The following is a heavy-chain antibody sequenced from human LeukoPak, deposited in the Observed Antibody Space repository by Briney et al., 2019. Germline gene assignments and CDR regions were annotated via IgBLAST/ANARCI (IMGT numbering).Heavy chain of an antibody. J-gene: IGHJ4*02. CDR2: ISGSGGST. CDR3: AKAGQVSVLLWFGELYPFDY. Sequence: GGSLRLSCAASGFTLSSYSMNWVRQAPGKGLEWVSAISGSGGSTYYADSVKGRFTISRDNSKNTLYLQMNSLRAEDTAVYYCAKAGQVSVLLWFGELYPFDYWGQGTLVTVSS. D-gene: IGHD3-10*01. V-gene: IGHV3-23*01. CDR1: GFTLSSYS.